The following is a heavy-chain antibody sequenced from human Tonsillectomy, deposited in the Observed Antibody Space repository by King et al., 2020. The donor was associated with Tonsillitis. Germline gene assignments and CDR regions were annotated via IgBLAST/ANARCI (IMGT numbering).Heavy chain of an antibody. CDR2: IRYDGSNK. CDR1: GFIFSSYD. V-gene: IGHV3-30*02. Sequence: VQLVESGGGVVQPGGSLRLSCAASGFIFSSYDMHWVRQAPGKGLEWVAFIRYDGSNKYYADSVKGRFTISRDNSKNTLYLQMNSLRAEDTAVYYCAKGFQMATITRSDGFDIWGQGTMVTVSS. J-gene: IGHJ3*02. CDR3: AKGFQMATITRSDGFDI. D-gene: IGHD5-24*01.